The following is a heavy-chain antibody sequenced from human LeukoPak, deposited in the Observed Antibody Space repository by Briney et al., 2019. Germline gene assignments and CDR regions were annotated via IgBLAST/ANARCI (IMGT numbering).Heavy chain of an antibody. CDR1: GYTFTSYG. CDR2: ISAFNGNT. D-gene: IGHD3-9*01. Sequence: ASVKVSCKASGYTFTSYGISWVRQAPGQGLEWMGWISAFNGNTNYAQKLQGRVTMTTDTSTSTAYMELRSLRSDGTAVYYCARVERFPGYYNVDYWGQGTLVTVSS. V-gene: IGHV1-18*04. J-gene: IGHJ4*02. CDR3: ARVERFPGYYNVDY.